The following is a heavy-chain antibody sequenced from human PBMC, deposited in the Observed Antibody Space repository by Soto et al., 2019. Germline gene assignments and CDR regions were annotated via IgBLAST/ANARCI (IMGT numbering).Heavy chain of an antibody. V-gene: IGHV1-3*01. CDR3: ARSIVVVTALDY. CDR2: IDGGSGNT. CDR1: GYPFTNYP. D-gene: IGHD2-21*02. J-gene: IGHJ4*02. Sequence: ASVKVSCKASGYPFTNYPIQWVRQAPGQRLEWMGWIDGGSGNTKYSQKFQGRVTITRDTSASTAYMELSSLRSEDTAVYYCARSIVVVTALDYWGQGTLVTVSS.